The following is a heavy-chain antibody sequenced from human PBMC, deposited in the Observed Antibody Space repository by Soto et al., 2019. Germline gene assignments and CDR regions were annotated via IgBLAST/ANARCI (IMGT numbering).Heavy chain of an antibody. V-gene: IGHV3-30-3*01. J-gene: IGHJ4*02. D-gene: IGHD4-17*01. Sequence: QVNLVESGGGVVQPGRSLRLSCAASGFTCNTQAMHWVRQAPGKGLEWVAVISYDGSKIYYADSVKGRFTISRDNSKNTLYLQMNSLRAEDTAVYYCARDLRKFYYFDSWGQGTQVTVSS. CDR1: GFTCNTQA. CDR3: ARDLRKFYYFDS. CDR2: ISYDGSKI.